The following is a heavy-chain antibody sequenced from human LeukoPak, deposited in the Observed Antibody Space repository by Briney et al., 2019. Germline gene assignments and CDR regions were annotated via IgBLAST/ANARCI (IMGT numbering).Heavy chain of an antibody. V-gene: IGHV1-18*01. Sequence: GASVKLSCKASGYTFTSYGISWVRQAPGQGLEWMGWISANNGNTNYAQKLQGRVTMTTDTSTSTTYMELRSMRSDDTAVYYCARDLRLNYDYVWASYRPDDTFDCWGQGTLVTVSS. CDR2: ISANNGNT. D-gene: IGHD3-16*02. CDR3: ARDLRLNYDYVWASYRPDDTFDC. J-gene: IGHJ4*02. CDR1: GYTFTSYG.